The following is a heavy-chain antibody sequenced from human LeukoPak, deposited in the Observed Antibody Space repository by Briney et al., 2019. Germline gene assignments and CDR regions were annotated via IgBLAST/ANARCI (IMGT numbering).Heavy chain of an antibody. CDR3: AAYSGDEISPYYYYYGMDV. Sequence: GGSLRLSYAASGFTFSSYSMNWVRQAPGKGLEWVSYISSSSSTIYYADSVKGRFTISRDNAKNSLYLQMNSLRAEDTAVYYCAAYSGDEISPYYYYYGMDVWGQGTTVTVSS. CDR2: ISSSSSTI. D-gene: IGHD5-12*01. CDR1: GFTFSSYS. J-gene: IGHJ6*02. V-gene: IGHV3-48*04.